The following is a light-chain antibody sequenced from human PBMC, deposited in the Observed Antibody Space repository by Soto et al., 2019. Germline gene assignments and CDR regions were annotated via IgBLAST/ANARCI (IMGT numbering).Light chain of an antibody. J-gene: IGKJ1*01. Sequence: EIVMTQSPATLSVSPGERATLSCRASQSVSSNLAWYQQRPGQGPSLLIYGASTRATGIPARFSGSGSGTDITLTISSLQSEDFAVYYCQQYNNWPPWTFGQGTKVDIK. CDR3: QQYNNWPPWT. CDR1: QSVSSN. CDR2: GAS. V-gene: IGKV3-15*01.